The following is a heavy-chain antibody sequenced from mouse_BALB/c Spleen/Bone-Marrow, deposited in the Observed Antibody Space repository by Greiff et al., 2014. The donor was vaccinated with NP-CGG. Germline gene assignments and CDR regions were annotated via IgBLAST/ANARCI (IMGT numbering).Heavy chain of an antibody. V-gene: IGHV1-7*01. CDR1: GYTFTNYW. Sequence: VQLQQSGAELAKPRASVKMSCKASGYTFTNYWMHWVKQRPGQGQEWIGYIDPSTGYTEYNQKFKDKATLTADKSSSTAYMQLSSLTSEDSAVYYCARGGIYDGYSYWGQGTLVTVSA. J-gene: IGHJ3*01. D-gene: IGHD2-3*01. CDR2: IDPSTGYT. CDR3: ARGGIYDGYSY.